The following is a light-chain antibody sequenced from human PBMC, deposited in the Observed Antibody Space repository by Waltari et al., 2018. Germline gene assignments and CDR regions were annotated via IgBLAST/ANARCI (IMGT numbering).Light chain of an antibody. V-gene: IGKV3-20*01. Sequence: EVVLTQSPGTLSLPPGEGATLSCRASQSIGSYLGWYQQKPAQAPRPLISGTSSRATGIPDRFIGSGSGTDFTLTISSLEPEDFAVYYCQQYASTPPTFGQGTKLE. CDR3: QQYASTPPT. CDR2: GTS. J-gene: IGKJ1*01. CDR1: QSIGSY.